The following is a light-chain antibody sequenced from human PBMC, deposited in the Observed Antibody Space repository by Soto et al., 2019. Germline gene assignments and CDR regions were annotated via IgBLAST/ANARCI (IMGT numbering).Light chain of an antibody. Sequence: EVVLTQSPGTLSSSPGERATLSCRASQSVASAYLAWYQHRPAQAPRLLIYGASSRATGVPDRFSGSGSGTEFTLTITRLEPADFALYYCQQYGYSPWTFGLGTKVDIK. V-gene: IGKV3-20*01. CDR1: QSVASAY. CDR2: GAS. CDR3: QQYGYSPWT. J-gene: IGKJ1*01.